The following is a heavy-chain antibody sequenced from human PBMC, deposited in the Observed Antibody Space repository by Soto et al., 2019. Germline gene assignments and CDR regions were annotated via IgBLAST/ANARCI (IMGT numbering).Heavy chain of an antibody. CDR1: GFTVSSNY. Sequence: GGSLRLSCAASGFTVSSNYMNWVRQAPGKGLEWVSLIYSVSTTSYADSVKGRFTISRDNSKNTLYLQMNSLRADDTAVYYCAREGSGYYSDYWGQGTLVTVSS. D-gene: IGHD3-22*01. V-gene: IGHV3-53*01. J-gene: IGHJ4*02. CDR2: IYSVSTT. CDR3: AREGSGYYSDY.